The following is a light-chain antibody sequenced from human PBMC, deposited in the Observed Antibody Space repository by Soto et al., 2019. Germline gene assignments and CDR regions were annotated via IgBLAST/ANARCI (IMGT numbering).Light chain of an antibody. Sequence: QSALSQPASVSGSPGQSITISCTGTSSDVGGYKYVSWYQHQPGKAPKLIIYEVSNRPSGVSNRFSGSKSGNTASLTISGIQTEDEADYYCGSITSSSTSVFGTVTQLTVL. CDR2: EVS. CDR3: GSITSSSTSV. V-gene: IGLV2-14*01. CDR1: SSDVGGYKY. J-gene: IGLJ1*01.